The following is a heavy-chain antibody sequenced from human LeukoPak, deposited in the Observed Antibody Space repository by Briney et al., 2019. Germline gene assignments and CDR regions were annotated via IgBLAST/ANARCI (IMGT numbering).Heavy chain of an antibody. Sequence: PGGSLRLSCVISGYTVTHYGFHWVRQAPGKALEWGAYISYNGNNKYEDSVKGRFTISRDNSKNTLHLQMNGLRAEDTAVYYCARDPLDISRWANAFDIWGQGTTVIVSS. V-gene: IGHV3-30*03. J-gene: IGHJ3*02. CDR2: ISYNGNNK. CDR1: GYTVTHYG. CDR3: ARDPLDISRWANAFDI. D-gene: IGHD5-12*01.